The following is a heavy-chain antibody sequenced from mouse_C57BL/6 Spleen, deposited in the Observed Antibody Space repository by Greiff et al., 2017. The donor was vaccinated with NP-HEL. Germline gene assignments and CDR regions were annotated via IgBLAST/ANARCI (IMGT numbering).Heavy chain of an antibody. CDR1: GFNIKDDY. Sequence: VQLKQSGAELVRPGASVKLSCTASGFNIKDDYMHWVKQRPEQGLEWIGWIDPENGDTEYASKFQGKATITADTSSNTAYLQLSSLTSEDTAVYYCTPFTTVVAPYYFDYWGQGTTLTVSS. CDR2: IDPENGDT. V-gene: IGHV14-4*01. D-gene: IGHD1-1*01. J-gene: IGHJ2*01. CDR3: TPFTTVVAPYYFDY.